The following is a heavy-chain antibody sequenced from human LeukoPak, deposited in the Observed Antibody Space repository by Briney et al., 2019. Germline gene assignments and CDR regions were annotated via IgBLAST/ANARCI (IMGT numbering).Heavy chain of an antibody. D-gene: IGHD3-10*01. CDR2: INPSGGST. CDR1: GYTFTSYY. J-gene: IGHJ4*02. Sequence: ASVKVSCKASGYTFTSYYMHWVQQAPGQGLEWMGIINPSGGSTSYAQKFQGRVTMTRDTSTSTVYTELSSLRSEDTAVYYCARDRRYGSGSYYLVYWGQGTLVTVSS. CDR3: ARDRRYGSGSYYLVY. V-gene: IGHV1-46*01.